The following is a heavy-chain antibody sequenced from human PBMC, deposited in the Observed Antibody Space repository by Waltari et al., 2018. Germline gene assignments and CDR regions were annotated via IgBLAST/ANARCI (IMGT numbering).Heavy chain of an antibody. Sequence: VESGGGVIRPGGSLRLSWDASGFTFDDYGMSWVRQGPGKGLEWIAGINWKGDKVAYGDAVRGRFIISRDNAKNLLYLQMNTVGLDDTALYYCARGGDSSWPRWGQGTLVTVSA. V-gene: IGHV3-20*04. D-gene: IGHD3-22*01. CDR2: INWKGDKV. J-gene: IGHJ4*02. CDR1: GFTFDDYG. CDR3: ARGGDSSWPR.